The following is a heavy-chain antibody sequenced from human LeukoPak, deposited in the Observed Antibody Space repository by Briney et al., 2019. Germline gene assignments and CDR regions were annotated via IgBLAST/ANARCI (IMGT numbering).Heavy chain of an antibody. Sequence: GSLRLSCAASGFTFSSYAMSWVRQPPGKGLEWIGEINHSGSTNYNPPLKSRVTISVDTSKNQFSLKLSSVTAADTAVYYCASKSPSSGENYFDYWGQGTLVTVSS. D-gene: IGHD6-19*01. J-gene: IGHJ4*02. CDR3: ASKSPSSGENYFDY. V-gene: IGHV4-34*01. CDR1: GFTFSSYA. CDR2: INHSGST.